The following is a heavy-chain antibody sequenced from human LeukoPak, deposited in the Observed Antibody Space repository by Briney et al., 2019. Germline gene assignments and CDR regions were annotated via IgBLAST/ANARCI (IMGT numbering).Heavy chain of an antibody. Sequence: GGSLRLSCAASGFAFSSYWMSWVRQAPGKGLEWVANIRHDGNEKYYVDSVKGRFTISRDNAKNSLYLQMNSLRAEDTAVYFCARDRADYFDYWGQGTLVTVSS. J-gene: IGHJ4*02. CDR1: GFAFSSYW. CDR2: IRHDGNEK. V-gene: IGHV3-7*01. CDR3: ARDRADYFDY.